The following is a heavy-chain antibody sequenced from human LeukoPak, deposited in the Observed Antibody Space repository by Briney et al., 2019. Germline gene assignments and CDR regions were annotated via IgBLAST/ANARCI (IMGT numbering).Heavy chain of an antibody. CDR1: GFHFSSYE. J-gene: IGHJ4*02. V-gene: IGHV3-48*03. Sequence: GWSLRLSCAASGFHFSSYEMNWVRQAPGKGLEWVSYISSSDSTIYYADSVKGRFTTSRDNAKSSLYLQMNSLRAEDTAVYYCGRGHWGLDYWGQGALVTVSS. D-gene: IGHD7-27*01. CDR2: ISSSDSTI. CDR3: GRGHWGLDY.